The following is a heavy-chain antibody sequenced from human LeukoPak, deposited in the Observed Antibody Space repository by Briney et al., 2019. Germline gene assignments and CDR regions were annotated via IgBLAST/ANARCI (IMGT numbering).Heavy chain of an antibody. V-gene: IGHV4-34*01. CDR2: INHSGST. Sequence: PSETLSLTCTVSGGSISSYYWSWIRQPPGKGLEWIGEINHSGSTNYNPSLKSRVTISVDTSKNQFSLKLSSVTAADTAVYYCARGLGQQLVGYYYGMDVWGQGTTVTVSS. CDR3: ARGLGQQLVGYYYGMDV. CDR1: GGSISSYY. J-gene: IGHJ6*02. D-gene: IGHD6-13*01.